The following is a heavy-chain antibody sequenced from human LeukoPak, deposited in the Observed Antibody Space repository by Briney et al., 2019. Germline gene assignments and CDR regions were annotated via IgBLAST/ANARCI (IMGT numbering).Heavy chain of an antibody. Sequence: PSETLSLTCTVSGASISSSNYYWGWIRHPPGKGLEWIGNIYYSGSTYYNPSLKSRVTISVDTSKNQFSLKLSSVTAADTAVYYCARQGFISYGKANFDYWGQGTLVTVSS. J-gene: IGHJ4*02. CDR2: IYYSGST. V-gene: IGHV4-39*01. D-gene: IGHD5-18*01. CDR3: ARQGFISYGKANFDY. CDR1: GASISSSNYY.